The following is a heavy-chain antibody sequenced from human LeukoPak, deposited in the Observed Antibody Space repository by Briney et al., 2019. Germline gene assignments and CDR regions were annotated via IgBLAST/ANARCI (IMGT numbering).Heavy chain of an antibody. V-gene: IGHV4-34*01. CDR1: GGSFSGYY. Sequence: RASETLSLTRAVYGGSFSGYYWSWIRQPPGKGLEWIGEINYGGSTNYNPSLKSQVTISVDTSKNQFSLKLSSVTAADTAVYYCARGGGNYYMDVWDKGTTVSVSS. D-gene: IGHD4-23*01. J-gene: IGHJ6*03. CDR3: ARGGGNYYMDV. CDR2: INYGGST.